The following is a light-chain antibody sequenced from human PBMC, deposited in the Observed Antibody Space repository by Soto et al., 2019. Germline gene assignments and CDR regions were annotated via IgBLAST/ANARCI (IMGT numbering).Light chain of an antibody. CDR1: QSVISTY. Sequence: IVLTQSPGTLSLSPGERATLSCRASQSVISTYLAWYQQQPGQAPRLLLYGASNRATGIPDRFSGSGSGTDFTLTITRLEPEDIAVYFCQQFGSSPTTFGQGTKLDIK. V-gene: IGKV3-20*01. J-gene: IGKJ2*01. CDR2: GAS. CDR3: QQFGSSPTT.